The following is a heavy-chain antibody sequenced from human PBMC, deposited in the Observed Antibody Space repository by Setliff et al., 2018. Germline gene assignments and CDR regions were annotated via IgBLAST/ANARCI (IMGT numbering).Heavy chain of an antibody. Sequence: PSETLSLTCAVSGGSISSSNWWSWVRQPPGKGLEWIGEIYHSGSTNYNPSLKSRVTIAVDKSKNQFSLRLSSVTAADTAVYYCATRKSSGRLYYMDVWGKGTTVTVSS. J-gene: IGHJ6*03. CDR2: IYHSGST. V-gene: IGHV4-4*02. CDR1: GGSISSSNW. CDR3: ATRKSSGRLYYMDV. D-gene: IGHD1-26*01.